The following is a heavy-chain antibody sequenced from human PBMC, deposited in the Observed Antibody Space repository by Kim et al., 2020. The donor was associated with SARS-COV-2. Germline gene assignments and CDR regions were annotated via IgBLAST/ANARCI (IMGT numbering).Heavy chain of an antibody. V-gene: IGHV4-34*01. D-gene: IGHD5-18*01. CDR3: ARVGDTAMAPVSH. Sequence: YNPSLKSRVTISIDTSKNHFSLKLSSVTAADTAIYYCARVGDTAMAPVSHWGQGTLVTVSS. J-gene: IGHJ4*02.